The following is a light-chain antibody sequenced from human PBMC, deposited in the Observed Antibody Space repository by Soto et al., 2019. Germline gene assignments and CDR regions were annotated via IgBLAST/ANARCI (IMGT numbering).Light chain of an antibody. CDR1: QSVSRN. CDR3: QQYNHWPLYT. V-gene: IGKV3-15*01. J-gene: IGKJ2*01. Sequence: EGVMTQSPATLSVSPGERATLSCRASQSVSRNLAWYQQRSGRAPRLLIYDASTRSTNIPTRFSGSGSGTEFTLTISSLQSEDFAVYYCQQYNHWPLYTFGQGTKLEIK. CDR2: DAS.